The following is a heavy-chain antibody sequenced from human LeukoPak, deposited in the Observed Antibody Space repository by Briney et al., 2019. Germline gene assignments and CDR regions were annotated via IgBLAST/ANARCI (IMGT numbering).Heavy chain of an antibody. J-gene: IGHJ6*02. CDR1: GFTFSSYG. D-gene: IGHD3-3*01. CDR2: ISYDGSNK. V-gene: IGHV3-30*03. Sequence: PGRSLRLSCAASGFTFSSYGMHWVRQAPGKGLEWVAVISYDGSNKYYADSVKGRLTISRDNSKNTLYLQMNSLRAEDTAVYYCARSMGFGAYYYYGMDVWGQGTTVTVSS. CDR3: ARSMGFGAYYYYGMDV.